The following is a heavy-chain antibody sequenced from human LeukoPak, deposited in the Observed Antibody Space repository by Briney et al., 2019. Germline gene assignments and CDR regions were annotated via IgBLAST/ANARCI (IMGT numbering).Heavy chain of an antibody. CDR2: ISSSSSYI. J-gene: IGHJ3*02. CDR3: ARDKPGTPSDAFDI. Sequence: GGSLRLSCAASGFTFSSYSMNWVRQAPGKGLEWVSSISSSSSYIYYADSVKGRITISRDNAKNSLYLQMNSLRAEDTAVYYCARDKPGTPSDAFDIWGQGTMVTVSS. V-gene: IGHV3-21*01. CDR1: GFTFSSYS. D-gene: IGHD1-7*01.